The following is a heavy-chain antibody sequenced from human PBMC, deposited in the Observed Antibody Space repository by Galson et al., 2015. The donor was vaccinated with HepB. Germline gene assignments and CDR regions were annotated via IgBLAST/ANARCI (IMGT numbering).Heavy chain of an antibody. Sequence: SLRLSCAASGFTFSNYGMSWVRQAPGKGLDWVSGISGSGGTTYYADSVQGRCTISRDNSKNTLYLQMNSLRAEDTAIYYCAKDQAIRIAVAREIDYWGQGTLVTVSS. V-gene: IGHV3-23*01. CDR3: AKDQAIRIAVAREIDY. CDR1: GFTFSNYG. CDR2: ISGSGGTT. D-gene: IGHD6-19*01. J-gene: IGHJ4*02.